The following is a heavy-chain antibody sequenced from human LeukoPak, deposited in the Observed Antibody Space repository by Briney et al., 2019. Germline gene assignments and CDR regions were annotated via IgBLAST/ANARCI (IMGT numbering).Heavy chain of an antibody. Sequence: PGGSLRLSCAASGFTFSSYAMHWVRQAPGEGLECVSAISSNGGSTYYANSVKGRFTISRENSKNTLYLQIGSLRAEDMAVYYCARVWRVGATRGAFAIWGQGTMVTVSS. CDR1: GFTFSSYA. V-gene: IGHV3-64*01. CDR3: ARVWRVGATRGAFAI. J-gene: IGHJ3*02. CDR2: ISSNGGST. D-gene: IGHD1-26*01.